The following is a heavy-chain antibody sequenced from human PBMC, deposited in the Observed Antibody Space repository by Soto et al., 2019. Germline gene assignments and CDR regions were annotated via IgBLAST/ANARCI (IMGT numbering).Heavy chain of an antibody. V-gene: IGHV4-34*01. CDR2: INHSGST. CDR3: ARVRWDQPWVFDD. J-gene: IGHJ4*02. D-gene: IGHD1-26*01. CDR1: GGSFSGYY. Sequence: SETLSLTCAVYGGSFSGYYWSWIRQPPGKGLEWIGEINHSGSTNYNPSLKSRVTISVDTSKNQFSLKLSSVTAADTAVYYCARVRWDQPWVFDDWGQGTLVTVAS.